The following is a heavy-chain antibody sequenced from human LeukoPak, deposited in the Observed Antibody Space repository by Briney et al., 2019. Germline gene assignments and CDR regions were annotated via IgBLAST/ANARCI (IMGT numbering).Heavy chain of an antibody. CDR3: AKDIGGLGFGEYKGPFDY. D-gene: IGHD3-10*01. V-gene: IGHV3-48*04. CDR1: GFTFSSYG. Sequence: GGSLRLSCAASGFTFSSYGMNWVRQAPGKGLEWVSYISSSSSTIYYADSVKGRFTISRDNAKNSLYLQMNSLRAEDTALYYCAKDIGGLGFGEYKGPFDYWGQGTLVTVSS. CDR2: ISSSSSTI. J-gene: IGHJ4*02.